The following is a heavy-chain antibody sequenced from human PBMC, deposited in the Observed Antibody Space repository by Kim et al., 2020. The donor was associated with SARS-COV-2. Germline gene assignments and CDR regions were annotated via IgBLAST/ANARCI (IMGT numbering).Heavy chain of an antibody. V-gene: IGHV3-33*01. CDR1: GFTFSNYG. CDR3: ASPLYCSGGSCYS. CDR2: ICYDGNKK. Sequence: GGSLRLSCVASGFTFSNYGMHWVRQAPGKGLEWVAVICYDGNKKYYTDSVKGRFTISRDNSKNTLYLQMNSLRVEDTAVYYCASPLYCSGGSCYSWGQGTLVTVSS. J-gene: IGHJ4*02. D-gene: IGHD2-15*01.